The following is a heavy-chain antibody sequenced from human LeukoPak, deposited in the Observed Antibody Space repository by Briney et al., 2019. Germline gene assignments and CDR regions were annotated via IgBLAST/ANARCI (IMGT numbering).Heavy chain of an antibody. D-gene: IGHD3-16*01. CDR3: ARPLRLGESQVR. Sequence: GGSLRLSCAASGFTFSSYSMNWVRQAPGQGLEWVSYISSSSSTIYYAHSVKGRFTISRDNAKNSLYLQMNSLRAEDTAVYYCARPLRLGESQVRWGQGTLVTVSS. J-gene: IGHJ4*02. V-gene: IGHV3-48*01. CDR2: ISSSSSTI. CDR1: GFTFSSYS.